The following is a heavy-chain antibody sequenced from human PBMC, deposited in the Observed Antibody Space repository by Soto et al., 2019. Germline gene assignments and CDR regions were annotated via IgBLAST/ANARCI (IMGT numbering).Heavy chain of an antibody. CDR3: ARGRYDFWSGYYTT. CDR2: IYPCDSYT. Sequence: ESVKVSCECSGYSFTSYLIGWVRQMPWKGLEWMGIIYPCDSYTRYSPSFQGQVTISADKSISTAYLQWSSLKASDTAMYYCARGRYDFWSGYYTTWGQGTLVTVSS. CDR1: GYSFTSYL. D-gene: IGHD3-3*01. V-gene: IGHV5-51*01. J-gene: IGHJ5*02.